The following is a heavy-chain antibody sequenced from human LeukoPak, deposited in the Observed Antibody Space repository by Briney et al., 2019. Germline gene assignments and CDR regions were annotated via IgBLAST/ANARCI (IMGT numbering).Heavy chain of an antibody. CDR3: AKATAVISNFDY. V-gene: IGHV3-23*01. D-gene: IGHD4-11*01. Sequence: GGSLRLSCAASGFTFSSYAMSWVRQAPGKGLEWVSAISGSGSSTYYADSVKGRFTISRDNSKNTLFLQMNSLRAEDTAVYYCAKATAVISNFDYWGQGTLVTVSS. CDR1: GFTFSSYA. J-gene: IGHJ4*02. CDR2: ISGSGSST.